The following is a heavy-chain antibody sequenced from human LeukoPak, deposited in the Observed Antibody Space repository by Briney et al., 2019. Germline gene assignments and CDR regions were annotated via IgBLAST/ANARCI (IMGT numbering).Heavy chain of an antibody. D-gene: IGHD7-27*01. V-gene: IGHV4-34*01. CDR1: GGSFSGYY. J-gene: IGHJ2*01. Sequence: SETLSLTCAVYGGSFSGYYWSWIRQPPGKGLEWIGEINHSGSTNYNPSLKSRVTISVDTSKNQFSLKLSSVTAADTAVYYCARGRRARQLGIAWYFDLWGRGTLVTVSS. CDR2: INHSGST. CDR3: ARGRRARQLGIAWYFDL.